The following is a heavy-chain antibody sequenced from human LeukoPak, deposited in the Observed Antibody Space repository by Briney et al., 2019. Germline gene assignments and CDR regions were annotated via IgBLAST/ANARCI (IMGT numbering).Heavy chain of an antibody. V-gene: IGHV3-11*05. J-gene: IGHJ4*02. D-gene: IGHD2-2*01. CDR1: VCIFSDYY. Sequence: GGSLRLSIAASVCIFSDYYRSWIRQAPGKGLEWVSYISSSSYANYADSVKGRFTISRDNAKNSLYLQLNSLSAEDTDVYSCARDSPPDCSSNSCAPLSDKWGEGSLVTVSS. CDR3: ARDSPPDCSSNSCAPLSDK. CDR2: ISSSSYA.